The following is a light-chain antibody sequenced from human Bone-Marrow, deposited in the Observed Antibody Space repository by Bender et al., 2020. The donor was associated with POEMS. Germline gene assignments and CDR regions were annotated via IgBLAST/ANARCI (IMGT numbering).Light chain of an antibody. CDR2: SDN. J-gene: IGLJ3*02. CDR1: NSNIGTNA. V-gene: IGLV1-44*01. CDR3: AAWEAGLCGGV. Sequence: QSVLTQPPSASGTPGQRVTISCSGSNSNIGTNAVNWYQQFPGTAPQPLIYSDNQRPSGVPDPFYSIKSVTSSSLAISGLQSEDEAGYYCAAWEAGLCGGVFGGGTKLTVL.